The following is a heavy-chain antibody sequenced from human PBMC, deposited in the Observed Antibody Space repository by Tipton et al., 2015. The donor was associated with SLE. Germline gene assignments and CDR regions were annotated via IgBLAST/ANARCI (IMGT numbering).Heavy chain of an antibody. Sequence: TLFLTCAVYGGSFSGYYWSWIRQPPGKGLEWIGEINHSGSTNYNPSLKSRVTISVDTSKNQFSLKLSSVTAADTAVYYCARGRDIVVVVAAAGFDPWGQGTLVTVSS. D-gene: IGHD2-15*01. CDR2: INHSGST. CDR3: ARGRDIVVVVAAAGFDP. CDR1: GGSFSGYY. V-gene: IGHV4-34*01. J-gene: IGHJ5*02.